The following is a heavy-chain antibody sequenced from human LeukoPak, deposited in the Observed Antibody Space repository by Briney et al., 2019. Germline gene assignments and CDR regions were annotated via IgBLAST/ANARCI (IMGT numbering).Heavy chain of an antibody. Sequence: GRSLRLSCAASGFTFDDYAMHWVRQAPGKGLEWVSSINTDSSYIYYADSVKGRFTISRDNAENSLYLQMSALRAEDTTVYYCARGSLGYFYDSSGSAYWGQGTLVTVSS. CDR2: INTDSSYI. CDR3: ARGSLGYFYDSSGSAY. CDR1: GFTFDDYA. V-gene: IGHV3-21*01. J-gene: IGHJ4*02. D-gene: IGHD3-22*01.